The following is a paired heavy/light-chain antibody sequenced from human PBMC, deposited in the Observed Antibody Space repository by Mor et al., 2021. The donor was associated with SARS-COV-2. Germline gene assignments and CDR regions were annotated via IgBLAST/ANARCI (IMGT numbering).Light chain of an antibody. J-gene: IGKJ4*01. CDR1: QSISIY. V-gene: IGKV3-11*01. CDR2: DAS. CDR3: QQRSSWPLT. Sequence: EIVLTQSPATLSLSPGERATLSCRASQSISIYLAWYQQKPGQAPSLLIYDASYRPTGIPARFSGSGSGTDFTLTISSLEPEDFAVYFCQQRSSWPLTFGGGTKVEIK.
Heavy chain of an antibody. D-gene: IGHD6-13*01. V-gene: IGHV3-23*01. Sequence: EVQLLESGGGLVQPGGSLRLSCAASGFTFNNYGMNWVRQSPGKGLEWVSDISGSGRNTYYADSVKGRFTISRDNSKSTLYLQMNSLRAEDTAIYYCAKTSGGSSSPLDSWGQGTLVTVSS. CDR3: AKTSGGSSSPLDS. CDR2: ISGSGRNT. J-gene: IGHJ4*02. CDR1: GFTFNNYG.